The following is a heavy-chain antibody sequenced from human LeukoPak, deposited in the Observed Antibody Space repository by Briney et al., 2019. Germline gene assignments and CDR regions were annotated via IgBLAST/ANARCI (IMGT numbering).Heavy chain of an antibody. J-gene: IGHJ4*02. V-gene: IGHV1-2*02. CDR3: ARHPPEYYYDSSGYYPYYFDY. Sequence: ASVKVSCKASGYTFTGHYMHWVRQAPGQGLEWMGWINPNSGGTNYAQKFQGRVTMTRDTSISTAYMELSRLRSDDMAVYYCARHPPEYYYDSSGYYPYYFDYWGQGTLVTVSS. D-gene: IGHD3-22*01. CDR1: GYTFTGHY. CDR2: INPNSGGT.